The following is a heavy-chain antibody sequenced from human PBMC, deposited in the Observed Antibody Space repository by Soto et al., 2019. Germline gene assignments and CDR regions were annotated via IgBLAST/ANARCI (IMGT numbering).Heavy chain of an antibody. CDR2: IYATGTT. V-gene: IGHV4-4*07. J-gene: IGHJ5*02. CDR3: VRDGTKTLRDWFDP. CDR1: GDSISGFC. Sequence: SETLSLTCTVCGDSISGFCLSWIRKSAGKGLEWIGRIYATGTTDYNPSLKSRVMMSVDTSKKQFSLKLRSVTAADTAVYYCVRDGTKTLRDWFDPWGQGISVTVSS. D-gene: IGHD1-1*01.